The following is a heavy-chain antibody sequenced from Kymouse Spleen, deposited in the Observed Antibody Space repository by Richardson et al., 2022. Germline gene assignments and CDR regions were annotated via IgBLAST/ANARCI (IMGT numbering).Heavy chain of an antibody. Sequence: QVQLVESGGGVVQPGRSLRLSCAASGFTFSSYGMHWVRQAPGKGLEWVAVIWYDGSNKYYADSVKGRFTISRDNSKNTLYLQMNSLRAEDTAVYYCARGPDYDILTGPDLWGRGTLVTVSS. CDR1: GFTFSSYG. D-gene: IGHD3-9*01. CDR3: ARGPDYDILTGPDL. CDR2: IWYDGSNK. J-gene: IGHJ2*01. V-gene: IGHV3-33*01.